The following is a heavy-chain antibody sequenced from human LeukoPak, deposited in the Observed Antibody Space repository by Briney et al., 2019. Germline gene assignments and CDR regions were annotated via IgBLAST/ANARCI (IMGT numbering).Heavy chain of an antibody. J-gene: IGHJ5*02. CDR1: GGSISSGGYY. V-gene: IGHV4-31*03. CDR3: VRGSGLNWFDP. D-gene: IGHD3-3*01. Sequence: PSETLSLTCTVSGGSISSGGYYWSWIRQHPGKGLEWIGYIYYSGSTYYNPSLKSRVTISVDTSKNQFSLKLSSVTAADTAVYYCVRGSGLNWFDPWGQGTLVTVSS. CDR2: IYYSGST.